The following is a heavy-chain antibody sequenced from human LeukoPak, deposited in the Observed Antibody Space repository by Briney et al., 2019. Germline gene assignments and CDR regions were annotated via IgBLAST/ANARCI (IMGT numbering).Heavy chain of an antibody. V-gene: IGHV4-31*03. CDR3: ARSSRNIVVVTAIPSCSDP. CDR1: GGSISSGGYY. J-gene: IGHJ5*02. CDR2: IYYSGST. Sequence: PSETLSLTCTVSGGSISSGGYYWSWIRQHPGKGLEWIGYIYYSGSTYYNPSLKSRVTISVDTSKNQFSLKLSSVTAADTAVYYCARSSRNIVVVTAIPSCSDPWGQGTLVTVSS. D-gene: IGHD2-21*02.